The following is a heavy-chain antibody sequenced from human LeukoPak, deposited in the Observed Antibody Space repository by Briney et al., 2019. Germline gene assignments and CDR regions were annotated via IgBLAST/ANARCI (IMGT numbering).Heavy chain of an antibody. D-gene: IGHD3-3*01. J-gene: IGHJ6*03. CDR1: GGTFSSYA. CDR2: IIPIFGTA. CDR3: ARSYEPYYYYYYMDV. V-gene: IGHV1-69*05. Sequence: ASVKVSCKASGGTFSSYAISWVRQAPGQGLEWMGGIIPIFGTANYAQKFQGRVTITTDESTSTAYMELSSLRSEDTAVYYCARSYEPYYYYYYMDVWGKGTTVTVSS.